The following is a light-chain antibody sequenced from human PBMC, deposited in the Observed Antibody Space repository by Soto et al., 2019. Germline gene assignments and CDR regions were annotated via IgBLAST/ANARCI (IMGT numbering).Light chain of an antibody. CDR1: SSNIGADNA. CDR3: QSYDSSLSGVV. CDR2: GNS. Sequence: QSALTQPPSVSGAPGQRVTISCTGTSSNIGADNAVQWYQQLPGTAPKLLMYGNSNRPSGVSDRFSGSKSGTSASLAITGLQAEDEADYYCQSYDSSLSGVVFGGGTQLTVL. J-gene: IGLJ2*01. V-gene: IGLV1-40*01.